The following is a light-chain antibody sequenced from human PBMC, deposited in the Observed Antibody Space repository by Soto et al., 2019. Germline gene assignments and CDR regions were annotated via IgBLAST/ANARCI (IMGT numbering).Light chain of an antibody. Sequence: EIVLTQSPATLSLSPGERATLSCRASQRVSSYLAWHQQKAGKAPRLLIYDASNMATGIPARFSGSGSGTDFTLTISRLKPEDFAVYYCQQRSSWPRTFGRGTKVEI. CDR3: QQRSSWPRT. J-gene: IGKJ1*01. V-gene: IGKV3-11*01. CDR1: QRVSSY. CDR2: DAS.